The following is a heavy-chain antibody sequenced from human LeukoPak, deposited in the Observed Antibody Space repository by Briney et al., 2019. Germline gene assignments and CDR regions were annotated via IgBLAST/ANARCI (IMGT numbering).Heavy chain of an antibody. J-gene: IGHJ4*02. V-gene: IGHV4-39*01. CDR1: GGSISSSSYY. Sequence: PSETLSLTCTVSGGSISSSSYYWGWIRQPPGKGLEWIGSIYYSGSTYYNPSLKSRVTISVDTSKNQFSLKLSSVTAADTAVYYCARGRRGYSGYDLSKVVGFDYWGQGTLVTVSS. CDR3: ARGRRGYSGYDLSKVVGFDY. D-gene: IGHD5-12*01. CDR2: IYYSGST.